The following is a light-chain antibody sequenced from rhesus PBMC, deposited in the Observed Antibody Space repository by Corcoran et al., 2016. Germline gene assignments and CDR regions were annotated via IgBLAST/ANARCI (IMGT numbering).Light chain of an antibody. CDR1: NIGTEE. J-gene: IGLJ6*01. V-gene: IGLV3-44*01. Sequence: SYALTQPTSVSVSPGQAATITCGGANIGTEEVHWYPQKPPQAPVLVIYSDSDRPSGIPERFSGSKSGNTATLPISGVEAGDEADYFCQGWDISSDHHDVFGGGTKLTVL. CDR3: QGWDISSDHHDV. CDR2: SDS.